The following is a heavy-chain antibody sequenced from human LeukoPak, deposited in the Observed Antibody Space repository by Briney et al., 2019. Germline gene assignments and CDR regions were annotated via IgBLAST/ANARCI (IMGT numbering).Heavy chain of an antibody. Sequence: PGGSLRLSCAASGFTFSSYWMHWVRQAPGKGLVWVSRINSDGSSTSYADSVKGRFTISRDNAKNTLYLQIYSLRAEDTAMYYCAGEPQAGFRFDYWGQGTLVTVSS. D-gene: IGHD6-13*01. CDR3: AGEPQAGFRFDY. V-gene: IGHV3-74*01. CDR2: INSDGSST. J-gene: IGHJ4*02. CDR1: GFTFSSYW.